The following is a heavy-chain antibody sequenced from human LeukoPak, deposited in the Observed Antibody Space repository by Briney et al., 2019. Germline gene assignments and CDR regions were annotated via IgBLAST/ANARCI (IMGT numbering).Heavy chain of an antibody. D-gene: IGHD1-26*01. Sequence: SETLSLTCTVSGGSISSYYWSWIRQPPGKGLEWIGYIYYSGSTNYNPSLKSRVTISVDTSKDQFSLKLSSVTAADTAVYYCARVEATGYYFDYWGQGTLVTVSS. J-gene: IGHJ4*02. V-gene: IGHV4-59*01. CDR1: GGSISSYY. CDR3: ARVEATGYYFDY. CDR2: IYYSGST.